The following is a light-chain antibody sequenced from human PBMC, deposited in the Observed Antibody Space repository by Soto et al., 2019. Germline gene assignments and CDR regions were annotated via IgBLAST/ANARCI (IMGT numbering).Light chain of an antibody. V-gene: IGKV1-9*01. J-gene: IGKJ5*01. CDR1: QVISTS. CDR2: AAS. CDR3: QQLFDSQIT. Sequence: DIQLTQSPSFLSPSIGESVTITCRASQVISTSLAWYQVKPGKAPKLLIYAASTLESGVPSRFSATVSGTEFSLTITSLQPEDFATYYCQQLFDSQITFGQGTRLEIK.